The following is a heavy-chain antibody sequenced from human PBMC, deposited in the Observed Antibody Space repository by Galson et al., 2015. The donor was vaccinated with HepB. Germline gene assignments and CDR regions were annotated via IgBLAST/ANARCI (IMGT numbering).Heavy chain of an antibody. D-gene: IGHD3-3*01. CDR1: GFTFSSYS. J-gene: IGHJ6*02. CDR3: ARGDDFWSGYNTGMDV. V-gene: IGHV3-48*02. Sequence: SLRLSCAASGFTFSSYSMNWVRQAPGKGLEWVSYISSSSTIYYADSVKGRFTISRDNAKNSLYLQMNSLRDEDTAVYYCARGDDFWSGYNTGMDVWGQGTTVTVSS. CDR2: ISSSSTI.